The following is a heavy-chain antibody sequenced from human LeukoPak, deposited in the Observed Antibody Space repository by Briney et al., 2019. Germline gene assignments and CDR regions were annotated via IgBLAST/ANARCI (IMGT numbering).Heavy chain of an antibody. CDR1: GGSISSYY. CDR3: ARVNYDILTGYRTAFDY. CDR2: IYYSGST. D-gene: IGHD3-9*01. J-gene: IGHJ4*02. Sequence: PSETLSLTCTFSGGSISSYYWTWIRQPPGKGLEWIGYIYYSGSTNYNPSLKSRVTISVDTSKNQFSLKLSSVTAADTAVYYCARVNYDILTGYRTAFDYWGQGTLVTVSS. V-gene: IGHV4-59*01.